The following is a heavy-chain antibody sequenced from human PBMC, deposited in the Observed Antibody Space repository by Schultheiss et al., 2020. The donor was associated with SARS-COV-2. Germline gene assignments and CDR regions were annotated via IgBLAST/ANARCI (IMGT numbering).Heavy chain of an antibody. Sequence: SVKVSCKASGGTFSSYAISWVRQAPGQGLEWMGRIIPILGIANYAQKFQGRVTMTEDTSTDTAYMELSSLRSDDTAVYYCARPDRQYCSSTSCLYYYYGMDVWGQGTTVTVSS. CDR3: ARPDRQYCSSTSCLYYYYGMDV. CDR2: IIPILGIA. CDR1: GGTFSSYA. V-gene: IGHV1-69*04. D-gene: IGHD2-2*01. J-gene: IGHJ6*02.